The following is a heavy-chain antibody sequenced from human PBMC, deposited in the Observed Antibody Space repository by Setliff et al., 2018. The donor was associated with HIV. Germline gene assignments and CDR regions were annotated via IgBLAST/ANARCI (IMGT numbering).Heavy chain of an antibody. J-gene: IGHJ4*02. CDR1: GYRFTSYW. D-gene: IGHD1-26*01. V-gene: IGHV3-64D*09. Sequence: PGESLKISCKASGYRFTSYWIAWVRQMPGKGLEYVSGISYNEAYTYYADSVKGRFTISRDNSKNTLFLQMSSLRTEDTALYLCVKDSLGWDSRGTFDSWGQGTLVTVSS. CDR3: VKDSLGWDSRGTFDS. CDR2: ISYNEAYT.